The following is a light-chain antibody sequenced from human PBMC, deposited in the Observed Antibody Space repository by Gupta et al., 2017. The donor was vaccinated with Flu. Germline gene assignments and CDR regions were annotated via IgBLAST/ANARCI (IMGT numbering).Light chain of an antibody. CDR2: ENN. J-gene: IGLJ1*01. Sequence: SSSNIGKTYVSWYQQLPGTAPKLLIYENNKRPSGIPDRFSGSKSGTSAALGITGLQTGDEADYYCGTWDGSLSTDVFGTGTKVTVL. CDR3: GTWDGSLSTDV. V-gene: IGLV1-51*02. CDR1: SSNIGKTY.